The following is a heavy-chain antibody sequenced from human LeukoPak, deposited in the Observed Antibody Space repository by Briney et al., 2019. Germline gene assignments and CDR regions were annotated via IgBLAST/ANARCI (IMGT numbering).Heavy chain of an antibody. CDR2: IYYSGST. CDR3: VRRSDLTTNVDY. CDR1: GGSISSSSYY. J-gene: IGHJ4*02. V-gene: IGHV4-39*01. D-gene: IGHD2-15*01. Sequence: SETLSLTCTVSGGSISSSSYYWGWIRQPPGKGLEWIGNIYYSGSTYYNPSLQNRVTISVDTSKNQFSLKLSSVTAADTAVYYCVRRSDLTTNVDYWGQGPLVTVSS.